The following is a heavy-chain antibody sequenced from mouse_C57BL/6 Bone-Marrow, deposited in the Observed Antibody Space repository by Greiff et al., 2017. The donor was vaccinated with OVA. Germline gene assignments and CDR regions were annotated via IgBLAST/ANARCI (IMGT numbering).Heavy chain of an antibody. J-gene: IGHJ1*03. CDR2: ISYDGSN. D-gene: IGHD4-1*01. CDR1: GYSITSGYY. CDR3: AKLGPYFDV. Sequence: EVKLQESGPGLVKPSQSLSLTCSVTGYSITSGYYWNWIRQFPGNKLEWMGYISYDGSNNYNPSLKNRISITRDTSKNQFFLKLNSVTTEDTATYYCAKLGPYFDVWGTGTTVTVSS. V-gene: IGHV3-6*01.